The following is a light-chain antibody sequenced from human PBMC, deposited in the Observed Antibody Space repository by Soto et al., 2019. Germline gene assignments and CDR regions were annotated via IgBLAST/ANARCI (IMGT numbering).Light chain of an antibody. V-gene: IGLV2-14*01. Sequence: QSALTQPASVSGSPGQSITISCTGTSSDVGGYNYVSWYQQHPGKAPKLMIYDVNTRPSGVSNRFSGSKSGNRASLTISGLQAEDEADYYCSSYTSSISFGGGTKLTVL. CDR3: SSYTSSIS. CDR1: SSDVGGYNY. CDR2: DVN. J-gene: IGLJ2*01.